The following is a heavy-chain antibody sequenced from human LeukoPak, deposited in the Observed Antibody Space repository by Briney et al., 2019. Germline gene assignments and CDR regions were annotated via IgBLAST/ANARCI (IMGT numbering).Heavy chain of an antibody. V-gene: IGHV3-30*04. CDR1: GFTFSSDA. D-gene: IGHD3-10*01. Sequence: PGGSLRLSCAASGFTFSSDAMHWVRQDPDKGLEWVALISFDGINKYYADSVKGRFTISRDNSKNTLYLQMNSLRAEDTAVYYCAGAGNYYGSGSYYAKIDSWGQGTLVTVSS. CDR2: ISFDGINK. CDR3: AGAGNYYGSGSYYAKIDS. J-gene: IGHJ4*02.